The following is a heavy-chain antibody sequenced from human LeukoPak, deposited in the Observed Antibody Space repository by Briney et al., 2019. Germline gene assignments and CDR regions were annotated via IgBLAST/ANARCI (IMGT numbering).Heavy chain of an antibody. J-gene: IGHJ4*02. Sequence: GGSLRLSCAASGFTFSSYEMNWVRQAPGEGLEWVSYISSGSTIYDADSVKGRFTISRDNAKSSLYLQMNSLRAEDTAVYYCARESIAVAGAPFDYWGQGTLVTVSS. V-gene: IGHV3-48*03. CDR2: ISSGSTI. CDR3: ARESIAVAGAPFDY. CDR1: GFTFSSYE. D-gene: IGHD6-19*01.